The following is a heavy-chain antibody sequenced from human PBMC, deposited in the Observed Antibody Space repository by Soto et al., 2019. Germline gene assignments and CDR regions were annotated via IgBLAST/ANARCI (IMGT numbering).Heavy chain of an antibody. D-gene: IGHD5-18*01. CDR3: ARGGYSYGLSRSGSYGMDV. V-gene: IGHV4-31*03. CDR2: IYYSGST. J-gene: IGHJ6*02. CDR1: GGSISSGGYY. Sequence: SETLSLTCTVSGGSISSGGYYWSWIRQHPGKGLEWIGYIYYSGSTYYNPSLKSRVTISVDTSKNQFSLKLSSVTAADTAVYYCARGGYSYGLSRSGSYGMDVWGQVTTVTVSS.